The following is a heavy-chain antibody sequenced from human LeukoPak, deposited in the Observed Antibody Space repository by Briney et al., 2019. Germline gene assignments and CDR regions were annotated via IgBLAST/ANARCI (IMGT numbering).Heavy chain of an antibody. CDR2: ISAYNGNT. CDR1: GYTFTSYG. J-gene: IGHJ3*02. CDR3: ARLYSSGWYGIGDDAFDI. Sequence: ASVKVSCKASGYTFTSYGISWVRQAPGQGLEWMGWISAYNGNTNYAQKLQGRVTMTTDTSTSTAYMELRSLRSDDTAVYYCARLYSSGWYGIGDDAFDIWGQGTMVTVSS. D-gene: IGHD6-19*01. V-gene: IGHV1-18*01.